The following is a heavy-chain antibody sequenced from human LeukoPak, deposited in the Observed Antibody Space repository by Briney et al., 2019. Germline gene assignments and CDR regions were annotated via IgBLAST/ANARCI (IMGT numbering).Heavy chain of an antibody. J-gene: IGHJ4*02. D-gene: IGHD6-13*01. CDR2: IDHSGST. CDR1: GGSFSGYY. Sequence: SETLSLTCAVYGGSFSGYYWSWIRQPPGKGLEWIGEIDHSGSTNYNPSLKSRVTISVDTSKNQFSLKLSSVTAADTAVYYCARLSLRNVLELVLDIDYWGQGTLVTVSS. V-gene: IGHV4-34*01. CDR3: ARLSLRNVLELVLDIDY.